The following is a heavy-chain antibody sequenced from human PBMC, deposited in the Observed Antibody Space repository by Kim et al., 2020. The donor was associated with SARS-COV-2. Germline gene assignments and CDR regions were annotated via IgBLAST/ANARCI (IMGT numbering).Heavy chain of an antibody. CDR2: IYYSGST. V-gene: IGHV4-59*13. Sequence: SETLSLTCTVSGGSISSYYWSWIRQPPGKGLEWIGYIYYSGSTNYNPSLKSRVTISVDTSKNQFSLKLSSVTAADTAVYYCATPSRGITMMDHDAFDIWGQGTMVTVSS. D-gene: IGHD3-22*01. CDR3: ATPSRGITMMDHDAFDI. CDR1: GGSISSYY. J-gene: IGHJ3*02.